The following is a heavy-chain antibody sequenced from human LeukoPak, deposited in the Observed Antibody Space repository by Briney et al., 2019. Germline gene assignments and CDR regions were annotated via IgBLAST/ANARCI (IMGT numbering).Heavy chain of an antibody. J-gene: IGHJ4*02. CDR1: GYTFTSYD. V-gene: IGHV1-8*03. Sequence: ASVKVSCKASGYTFTSYDINWVRQATGQGLEWMGWMNPNSGNTGYAQKFQGRVTITRNTSISTAYMELSSLRSEDTAVYYCARDRGGGATSRDDYWGQGTLVTVSS. D-gene: IGHD1-26*01. CDR3: ARDRGGGATSRDDY. CDR2: MNPNSGNT.